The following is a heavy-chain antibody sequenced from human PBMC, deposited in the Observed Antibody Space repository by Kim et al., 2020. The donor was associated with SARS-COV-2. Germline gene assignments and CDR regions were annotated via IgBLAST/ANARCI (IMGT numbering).Heavy chain of an antibody. CDR1: GFTFSSYA. V-gene: IGHV3-30-3*01. CDR2: ISYDGSNK. Sequence: GGSLRLSCAASGFTFSSYAMHWVRQAPGKGLEWVAVISYDGSNKYYADSVKGRFTISRDNSKNTLYLQMNSLRAEDTAVYYCARGEWIQLWLLVDYWGQGTLVTVSS. J-gene: IGHJ4*02. CDR3: ARGEWIQLWLLVDY. D-gene: IGHD5-18*01.